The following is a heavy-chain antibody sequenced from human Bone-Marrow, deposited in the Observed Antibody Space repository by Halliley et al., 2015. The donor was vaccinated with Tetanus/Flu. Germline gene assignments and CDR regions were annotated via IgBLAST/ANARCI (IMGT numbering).Heavy chain of an antibody. D-gene: IGHD5-12*01. J-gene: IGHJ4*02. CDR2: IYNSGSP. CDR3: AREYSGSFDL. Sequence: KGLEWIGYIYNSGSPYYNPSHKSRVTISVDTSTHQFFLKLRSATAADTAVYYCAREYSGSFDLWGQGILVTVSS. V-gene: IGHV4-31*02.